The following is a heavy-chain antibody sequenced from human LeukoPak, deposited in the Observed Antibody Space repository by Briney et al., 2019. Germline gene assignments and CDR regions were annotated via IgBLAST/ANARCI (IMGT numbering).Heavy chain of an antibody. D-gene: IGHD6-13*01. J-gene: IGHJ6*03. CDR2: IYTSGST. CDR3: ARVQQQLVKNYYYYYTDV. Sequence: SETLSLTCTVSGGSISSYYWSWIRQPAGKGLEWIGRIYTSGSTNYNPSLKSRVTISVDKSKNQFSLKLSSVTAADTAVYYCARVQQQLVKNYYYYYTDVWGKGTTVTVSS. CDR1: GGSISSYY. V-gene: IGHV4-4*07.